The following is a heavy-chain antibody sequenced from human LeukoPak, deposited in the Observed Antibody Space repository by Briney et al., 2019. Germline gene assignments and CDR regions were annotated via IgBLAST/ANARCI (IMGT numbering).Heavy chain of an antibody. Sequence: SGGSLRLSCAASGFSFSSTAMNWVRQAPGKGLEWVSASGTDGDTYYADSVQGRFTISRDNSRNTLYLQMTSLRADDTAVYYCAKKTPGTYHFDYWGRGTLVTVSP. CDR2: SGTDGDT. J-gene: IGHJ4*02. CDR1: GFSFSSTA. D-gene: IGHD6-13*01. V-gene: IGHV3-23*01. CDR3: AKKTPGTYHFDY.